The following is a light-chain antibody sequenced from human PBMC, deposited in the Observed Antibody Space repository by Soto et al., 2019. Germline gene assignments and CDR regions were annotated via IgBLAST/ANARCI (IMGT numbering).Light chain of an antibody. CDR1: QSVRTY. V-gene: IGKV3-11*01. Sequence: EIVMTQSPATLSVSPGERVTLSCGASQSVRTYLAWYQVKPGQAPRLLIYDASSRASGVPARFSGSGSGTDFTLTISSLEPEDFALYYCQQRNSWPPITFGQGTRLEI. J-gene: IGKJ5*01. CDR2: DAS. CDR3: QQRNSWPPIT.